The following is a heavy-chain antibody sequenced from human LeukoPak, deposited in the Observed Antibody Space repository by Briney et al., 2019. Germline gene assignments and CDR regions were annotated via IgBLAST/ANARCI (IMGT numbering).Heavy chain of an antibody. Sequence: PGGSLRLSCAASGFTVSSSYMSWVRQAPGKGLEWVSVIYGGGATYYADSVKGRFTISRDNSKNTLYLQVNSLRAEDTAVYYCAKGNGYSYGRYYFDYWGQGTLVTVSS. J-gene: IGHJ4*02. D-gene: IGHD5-18*01. CDR3: AKGNGYSYGRYYFDY. CDR2: IYGGGAT. V-gene: IGHV3-53*01. CDR1: GFTVSSSY.